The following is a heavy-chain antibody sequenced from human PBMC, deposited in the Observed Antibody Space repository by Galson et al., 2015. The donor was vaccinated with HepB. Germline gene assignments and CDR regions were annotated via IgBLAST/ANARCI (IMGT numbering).Heavy chain of an antibody. CDR2: ISFEGSNK. CDR3: AKSVDSKYYDFWNGYYLDYYYYMDV. Sequence: SLRLSCAASGFTFSTYGMHWVRQAPGKGLGWVAVISFEGSNKYYTDSVKGRFTVSRDNSRNTLYLQMNSLRAGDTAVYFCAKSVDSKYYDFWNGYYLDYYYYMDVWGKGTTVSVSS. J-gene: IGHJ6*03. D-gene: IGHD3-3*01. V-gene: IGHV3-30*18. CDR1: GFTFSTYG.